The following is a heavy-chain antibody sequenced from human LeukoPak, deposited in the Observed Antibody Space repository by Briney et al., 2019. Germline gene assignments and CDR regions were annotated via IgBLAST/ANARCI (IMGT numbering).Heavy chain of an antibody. J-gene: IGHJ4*02. CDR2: IKSKANGETT. CDR1: GFTFSDAW. CDR3: AWGGDYFDF. D-gene: IGHD3-16*01. V-gene: IGHV3-15*01. Sequence: GGSLRLSCAASGFTFSDAWMGWVRQAPGKGLEWVGRIKSKANGETTHFAAPVKGRFTISRDDSKNTLYLQMNGLKTEDTAVYYCAWGGDYFDFWGRGTLVTVSS.